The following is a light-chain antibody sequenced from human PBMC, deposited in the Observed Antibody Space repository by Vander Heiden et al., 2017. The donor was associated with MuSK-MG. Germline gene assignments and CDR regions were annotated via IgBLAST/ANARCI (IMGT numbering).Light chain of an antibody. V-gene: IGLV1-44*01. Sequence: QSVLTQPPSASGTPGQRVTISCSGSSPNIGSNTVNWYQQPPGPPPKLLIYSNNQRPSGVPDRFSGSKSGTSASLAISGLQSEDEADYYCAAWDDILNYGVFGGGTKLTGL. J-gene: IGLJ2*01. CDR2: SNN. CDR1: SPNIGSNT. CDR3: AAWDDILNYGV.